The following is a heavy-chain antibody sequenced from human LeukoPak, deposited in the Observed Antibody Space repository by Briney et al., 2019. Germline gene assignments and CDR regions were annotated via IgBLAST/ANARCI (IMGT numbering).Heavy chain of an antibody. D-gene: IGHD3-22*01. J-gene: IGHJ4*02. Sequence: GSLRFSCAVSGFTFSNAWMSWVRQAPGKGLEWVGRIKSKSDGGTTDYAAPVKGRFTISRDDSKNTLYLQMNSLKTEDTAMYYCTTDSGGYYTVDYWGQGTLVTVSS. V-gene: IGHV3-15*01. CDR3: TTDSGGYYTVDY. CDR1: GFTFSNAW. CDR2: IKSKSDGGTT.